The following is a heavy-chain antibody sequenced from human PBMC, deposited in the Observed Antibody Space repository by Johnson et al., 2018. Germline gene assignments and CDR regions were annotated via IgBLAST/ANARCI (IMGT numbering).Heavy chain of an antibody. J-gene: IGHJ3*01. D-gene: IGHD1-26*01. Sequence: SVKGRFTISRDNAKNTLYLQMNSLRAEDTAVYYCATIVGATGGAFDLWGQGTMVTVSS. V-gene: IGHV3-74*01. CDR3: ATIVGATGGAFDL.